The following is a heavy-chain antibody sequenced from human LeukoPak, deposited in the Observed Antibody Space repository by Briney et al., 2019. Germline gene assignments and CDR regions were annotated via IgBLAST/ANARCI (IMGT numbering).Heavy chain of an antibody. CDR2: ISSSSSYI. J-gene: IGHJ4*02. Sequence: ETLSLTCTVSGGSITTYYWSWSWVRQAPGKGLEWVSSISSSSSYIYYADSVKGRFTISRDNAKNSLYLQMNSLRAEDTAVYYCARDREVAGLVDYWGQGTLVTVSS. V-gene: IGHV3-21*01. D-gene: IGHD6-19*01. CDR1: GGSITTYYWS. CDR3: ARDREVAGLVDY.